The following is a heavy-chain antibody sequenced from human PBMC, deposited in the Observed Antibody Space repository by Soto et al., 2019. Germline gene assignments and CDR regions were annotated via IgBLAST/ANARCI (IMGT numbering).Heavy chain of an antibody. CDR1: GFTFSSYS. D-gene: IGHD2-15*01. V-gene: IGHV3-7*05. CDR2: INPDGSEK. Sequence: GGSLRLSCAASGFTFSSYSMNWVRQAPGKGLECVANINPDGSEKSYVDSVRGRFTISRDNAKNTLYLQMDSLRAEDTAVYYCAKSGKSGYCSGGSCYSSDRIFDYWGQGTLVTVSS. CDR3: AKSGKSGYCSGGSCYSSDRIFDY. J-gene: IGHJ4*02.